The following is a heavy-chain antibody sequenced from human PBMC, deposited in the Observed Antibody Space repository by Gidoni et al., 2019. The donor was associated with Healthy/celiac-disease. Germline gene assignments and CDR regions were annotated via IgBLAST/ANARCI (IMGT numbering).Heavy chain of an antibody. D-gene: IGHD6-19*01. CDR1: GFTFSSYA. CDR2: ISGSGGST. J-gene: IGHJ4*02. V-gene: IGHV3-23*01. Sequence: EVQLLESGGGLVQPGGSLRLSCAASGFTFSSYALSWGRQAPGKGLEWVSGISGSGGSTYYADSVKGRFTISRDNSKNTLYLQMNSLRAEYTAVYYCAKEAYSSGWSGPFDYWGQGTLVTVSS. CDR3: AKEAYSSGWSGPFDY.